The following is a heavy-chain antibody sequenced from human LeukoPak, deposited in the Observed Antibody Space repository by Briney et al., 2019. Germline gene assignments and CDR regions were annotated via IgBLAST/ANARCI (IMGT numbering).Heavy chain of an antibody. CDR3: ARHIISSSWYFDL. D-gene: IGHD6-13*01. V-gene: IGHV4-59*08. CDR2: IYYSGST. Sequence: SETLSLTCTVSGGSISSYYWSWLRQPPGKGLEWIGYIYYSGSTNYNPSLKSRVTISVDTSKNQFSLKLSSVTAADTAVYYCARHIISSSWYFDLWGRGTLVTVSS. J-gene: IGHJ2*01. CDR1: GGSISSYY.